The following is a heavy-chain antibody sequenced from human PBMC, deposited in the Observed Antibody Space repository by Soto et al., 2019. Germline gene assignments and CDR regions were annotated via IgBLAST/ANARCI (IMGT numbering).Heavy chain of an antibody. CDR2: ISAYNGNT. CDR1: GYTFTSYG. J-gene: IGHJ4*02. CDR3: ARGDTAMGPFDY. V-gene: IGHV1-18*01. D-gene: IGHD5-18*01. Sequence: ASVKVSCKASGYTFTSYGISWVRQAPGQGLEWMGWISAYNGNTNYAQKLQGRVTMTTDTSTSTAYMELSSLRSEDTAVYYCARGDTAMGPFDYWGQGTLVTVSS.